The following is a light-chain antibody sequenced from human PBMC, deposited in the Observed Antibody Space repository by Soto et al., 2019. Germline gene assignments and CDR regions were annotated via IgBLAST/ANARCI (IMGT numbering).Light chain of an antibody. CDR3: QQRSNWPL. V-gene: IGKV3-11*01. CDR2: DAS. CDR1: QSVSSY. Sequence: VLTQSPGTLSLSPGERATLSCRASQSVSSYLAWYQQKPGQAPRLLIYDASNRATGIPARFSGSGSGTDFTLTISSIEPEYFAVYDCQQRSNWPLFGGGTKVDIK. J-gene: IGKJ4*01.